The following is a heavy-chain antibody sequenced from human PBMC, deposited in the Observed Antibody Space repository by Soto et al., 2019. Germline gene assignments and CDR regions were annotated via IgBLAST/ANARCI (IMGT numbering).Heavy chain of an antibody. CDR2: ILGGGTP. V-gene: IGHV3-23*01. CDR3: AKDRVPDGRWNFDY. J-gene: IGHJ4*02. Sequence: VQLLESGGGLVQPGGSLRLSCAVSGFTLRTYTMTWVRQAPGKGLEWVSSILGGGTPYYADSMKGRFTISKDVSKSTLFLQINTLRAEDTAIYYCAKDRVPDGRWNFDYWGQGTLVTVSS. D-gene: IGHD2-2*01. CDR1: GFTLRTYT.